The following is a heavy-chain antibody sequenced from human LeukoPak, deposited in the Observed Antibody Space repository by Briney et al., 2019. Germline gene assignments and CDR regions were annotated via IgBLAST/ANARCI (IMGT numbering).Heavy chain of an antibody. D-gene: IGHD3-10*01. J-gene: IGHJ3*02. CDR1: GYSFANHW. CDR3: ARHRSYRMIRGLDDAFDI. Sequence: GESLKISCKGFGYSFANHWIGWVRQMPGKGLEWMGIIYPADSDTRYGPAFQGQGTMSADKSINTAYLQWSSLGASDTAMYYCARHRSYRMIRGLDDAFDIWGQGTMVTVSS. CDR2: IYPADSDT. V-gene: IGHV5-51*01.